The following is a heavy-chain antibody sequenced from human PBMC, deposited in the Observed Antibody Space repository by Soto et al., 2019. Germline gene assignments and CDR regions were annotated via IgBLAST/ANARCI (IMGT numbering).Heavy chain of an antibody. D-gene: IGHD2-2*01. V-gene: IGHV5-10-1*01. CDR1: GYSFTSYW. Sequence: PGESLKISCKGSGYSFTSYWISWVRQMPVKGLEWMGRIDPSDSYTNYSPSLQGHVTISADKSISTAYLQWSSLKASDTAMYYCARRYCSSTSCYAGDYYYYYGMDVWAQGTTVTVSS. CDR3: ARRYCSSTSCYAGDYYYYYGMDV. J-gene: IGHJ6*02. CDR2: IDPSDSYT.